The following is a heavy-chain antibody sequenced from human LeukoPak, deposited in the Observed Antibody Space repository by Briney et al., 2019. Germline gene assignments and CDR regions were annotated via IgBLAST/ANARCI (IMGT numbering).Heavy chain of an antibody. V-gene: IGHV3-21*01. CDR3: AREAYYYDSSGYVHDAFDI. D-gene: IGHD3-22*01. Sequence: PGGSLRLSCAASGFTFSSYAMTWVRQAPGKGLEWVSSISSRSSYIYHADSVKGRFTISRDNAKNSLYLQMNSLRAEDTAVYYCAREAYYYDSSGYVHDAFDIWGQGTVVTVSS. CDR2: ISSRSSYI. CDR1: GFTFSSYA. J-gene: IGHJ3*02.